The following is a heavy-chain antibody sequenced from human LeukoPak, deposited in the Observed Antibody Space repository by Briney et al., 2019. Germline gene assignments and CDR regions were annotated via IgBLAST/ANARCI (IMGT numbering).Heavy chain of an antibody. CDR1: GFTVSSNY. J-gene: IGHJ3*02. V-gene: IGHV3-53*01. D-gene: IGHD3-22*01. CDR2: IYSGGST. Sequence: GGSMRLSCAASGFTVSSNYMSWVRQAPGKGLEWVSVIYSGGSTYYADSVKGRFTISRDNSKNTLYLQMNSLRAEDTAVYYCARDRSGSSGYYGAFDIWGQGTMVTVSS. CDR3: ARDRSGSSGYYGAFDI.